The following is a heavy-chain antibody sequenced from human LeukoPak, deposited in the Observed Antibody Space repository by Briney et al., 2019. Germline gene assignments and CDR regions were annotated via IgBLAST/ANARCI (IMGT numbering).Heavy chain of an antibody. V-gene: IGHV4-39*01. Sequence: SEALSLTCTVSGGSISSSSYYWGWIRQPPGKGLEWIGSIYYSGSIYYNPSLKRRVTISVDTPKNQFSLKLSSVTAADTAVYYCAICDPRVGHACDIWGQGTMVTVS. CDR1: GGSISSSSYY. J-gene: IGHJ3*02. CDR2: IYYSGSI. CDR3: AICDPRVGHACDI. D-gene: IGHD1-26*01.